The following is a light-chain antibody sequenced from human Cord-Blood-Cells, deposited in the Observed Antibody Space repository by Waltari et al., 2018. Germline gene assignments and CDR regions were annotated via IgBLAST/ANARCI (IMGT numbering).Light chain of an antibody. V-gene: IGKV1-5*03. CDR3: QQYNSYLYT. CDR1: QSISSW. CDR2: KAS. J-gene: IGKJ2*01. Sequence: DIQMTQSPSNLSASVGDRVTITCRASQSISSWLAWYQQKPGKAPKLLIYKASSLESGVPSRFSCSGSGTEFTLTISSLQPDDFATYYCQQYNSYLYTFGQGTKLEIK.